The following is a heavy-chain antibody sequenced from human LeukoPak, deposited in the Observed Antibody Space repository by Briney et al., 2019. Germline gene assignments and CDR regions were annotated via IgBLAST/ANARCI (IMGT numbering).Heavy chain of an antibody. D-gene: IGHD5-18*01. CDR1: VYTFTFYY. V-gene: IGHV1-2*02. CDR3: ARVGAMVL. J-gene: IGHJ4*02. CDR2: IDPNSGGT. Sequence: ASVTVSFKCSVYTFTFYYMHWVRQAHGQGKEWMGWIDPNSGGTNYAQKFQGRVTMTRDKSISTAYMDLSSLRSDDTAVYYCARVGAMVLWGQGTQVTVSS.